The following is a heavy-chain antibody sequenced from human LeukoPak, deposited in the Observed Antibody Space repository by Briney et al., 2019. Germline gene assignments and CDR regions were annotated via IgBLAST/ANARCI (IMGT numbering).Heavy chain of an antibody. CDR3: ARSRGIVGATGFDY. V-gene: IGHV4-30-2*01. CDR1: GGSISSGGYS. D-gene: IGHD1-26*01. J-gene: IGHJ4*02. CDR2: IYHSGST. Sequence: SETLSLTCAVSGGSISSGGYSWRWIRQPPGKGLEWIGYIYHSGSTYYNPSLKSRVTISVDRSKNQFSLKLSSVTAADTAVYYCARSRGIVGATGFDYWGQGTLVTASS.